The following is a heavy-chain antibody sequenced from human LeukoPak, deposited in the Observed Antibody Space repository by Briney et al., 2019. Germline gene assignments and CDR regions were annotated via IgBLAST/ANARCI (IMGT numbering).Heavy chain of an antibody. D-gene: IGHD1-26*01. CDR3: AKDTAAQQELLFDY. Sequence: GGSLRLSCAASGFTFDDYAMHWVRQAPGKGLEWVSGISWNSGSIGYADSVKGRFTISRDNAKNSLYLQMNSLRAEDMALYYCAKDTAAQQELLFDYWGQGTLVTVSS. CDR1: GFTFDDYA. V-gene: IGHV3-9*03. J-gene: IGHJ4*02. CDR2: ISWNSGSI.